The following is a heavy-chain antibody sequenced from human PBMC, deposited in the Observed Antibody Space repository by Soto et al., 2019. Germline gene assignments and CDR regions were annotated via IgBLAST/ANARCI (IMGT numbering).Heavy chain of an antibody. CDR2: INHSGST. Sequence: PSETLSLTCAVYGGSFSCYYWSGIRQPPGKGLEWIGEINHSGSTNYNPSLKSRVTISVDTSKNQFSLKLSSVTAADTAVYYCARGAPYYYDSSGYIGYWGQGTLVTVSS. CDR1: GGSFSCYY. J-gene: IGHJ4*02. CDR3: ARGAPYYYDSSGYIGY. D-gene: IGHD3-22*01. V-gene: IGHV4-34*01.